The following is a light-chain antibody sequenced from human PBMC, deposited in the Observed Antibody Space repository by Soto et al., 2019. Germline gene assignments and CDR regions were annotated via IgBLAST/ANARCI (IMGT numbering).Light chain of an antibody. J-gene: IGKJ1*01. CDR2: RAS. Sequence: EIVMTQSPATLSLSPGERATLSCRASQSVSSNVAWYQQRPGQAPRLLIYRASTRATGIPARFSGSGSGTEFTLTISSLQSEDFAVYYCQQYHNLWTFGQGTKVDI. CDR1: QSVSSN. CDR3: QQYHNLWT. V-gene: IGKV3-15*01.